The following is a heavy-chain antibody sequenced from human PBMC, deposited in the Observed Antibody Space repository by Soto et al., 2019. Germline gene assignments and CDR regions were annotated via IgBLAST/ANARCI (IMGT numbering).Heavy chain of an antibody. Sequence: PSETLSLTCAVYGGSFSGYYWSWIRQPPGKGLEWIGEINHSGSTNYNPSLKSRVTISVDTSKNQFSLKLSSVTAADTAVYYCAREGYSSSSKIPLCYMDVWGKGTTVT. CDR1: GGSFSGYY. D-gene: IGHD6-13*01. V-gene: IGHV4-34*01. CDR3: AREGYSSSSKIPLCYMDV. CDR2: INHSGST. J-gene: IGHJ6*03.